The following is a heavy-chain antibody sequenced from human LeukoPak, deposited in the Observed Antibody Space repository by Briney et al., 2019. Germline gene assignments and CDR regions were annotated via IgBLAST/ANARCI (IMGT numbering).Heavy chain of an antibody. D-gene: IGHD3-22*01. CDR1: GGSISSYY. CDR3: ARGLDSSGYVDY. V-gene: IGHV4-59*01. J-gene: IGHJ4*02. Sequence: SETLSLTCTVSGGSISSYYWSWIRQPPGKGLEWIGYIYYSGSTNYNPSLKSRVTISADTSKNQFSLKLSSVTAADTAVYYCARGLDSSGYVDYWGQGTLVTVSS. CDR2: IYYSGST.